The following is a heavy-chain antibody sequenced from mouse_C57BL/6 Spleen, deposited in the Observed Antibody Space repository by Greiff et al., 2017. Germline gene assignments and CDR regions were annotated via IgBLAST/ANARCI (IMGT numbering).Heavy chain of an antibody. Sequence: EVKLVESGGGLVKPGGSLKLSCAASGFTFSDYGMHWVRQAPEKGLEWVAYISSGSSTIYYADTVKGLFTISRDNAKNTLFLQMTSLRSEDTAMYYCARNWDWYFDVWGTGTTVTVSS. V-gene: IGHV5-17*01. CDR1: GFTFSDYG. J-gene: IGHJ1*03. D-gene: IGHD4-1*01. CDR2: ISSGSSTI. CDR3: ARNWDWYFDV.